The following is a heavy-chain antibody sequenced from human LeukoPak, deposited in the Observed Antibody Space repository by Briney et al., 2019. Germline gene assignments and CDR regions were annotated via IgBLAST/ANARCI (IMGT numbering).Heavy chain of an antibody. J-gene: IGHJ4*02. CDR1: GFTFSSYG. CDR2: ISGSGGST. V-gene: IGHV3-23*01. D-gene: IGHD3-22*01. Sequence: GGSLRLSCAASGFTFSSYGMSWVRQAPGKGLEWVSAISGSGGSTYYADSVKGRFTISRDNSKNTLYLQMNSLRAEDTAVYYCAKDLNYYDSSGYYYVSPCFDYWGQGTLVTVSS. CDR3: AKDLNYYDSSGYYYVSPCFDY.